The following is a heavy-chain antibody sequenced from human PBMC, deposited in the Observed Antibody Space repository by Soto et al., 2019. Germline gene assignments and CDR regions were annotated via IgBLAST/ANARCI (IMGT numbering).Heavy chain of an antibody. D-gene: IGHD3-3*01. CDR3: ARLLTIFGVVTQPDY. J-gene: IGHJ4*02. CDR2: IYYSGST. V-gene: IGHV4-39*01. CDR1: GGSISSSSYY. Sequence: SETLSLTCTVSGGSISSSSYYWGWIRQPPGKGLEWIGSIYYSGSTYYNPSLKSRVTISVDTSKNQFSLKLSSVTAADTAVYYCARLLTIFGVVTQPDYWGQGTLVTVSS.